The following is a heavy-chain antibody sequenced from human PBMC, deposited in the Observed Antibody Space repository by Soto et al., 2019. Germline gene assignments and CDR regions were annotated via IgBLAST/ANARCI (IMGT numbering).Heavy chain of an antibody. Sequence: PGGSLRLSCAASGFTFSSYAMSRVRQAPGKGLEWVSAISGSGGSTYYADSVKGRFTISRDNSKNTLYLQMNSLRAEDTAVYYCAKDPGPFIVGATTFDYWGQGTLVTVSS. D-gene: IGHD1-26*01. J-gene: IGHJ4*02. CDR1: GFTFSSYA. CDR3: AKDPGPFIVGATTFDY. CDR2: ISGSGGST. V-gene: IGHV3-23*01.